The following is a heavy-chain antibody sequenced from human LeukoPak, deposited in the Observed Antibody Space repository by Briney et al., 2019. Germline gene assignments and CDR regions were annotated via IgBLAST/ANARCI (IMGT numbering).Heavy chain of an antibody. V-gene: IGHV3-74*01. CDR2: IHSGGSST. J-gene: IGHJ3*02. CDR3: ARGDRGGFDM. D-gene: IGHD1-14*01. CDR1: GFTFSYYW. Sequence: GGSLRLSCAASGFTFSYYWMHWVRQAPGKGLVWVSRIHSGGSSTNYADSVKGRFTISRDNTKNTLSLQMNSLRADDTAVYFCARGDRGGFDMWGQGTMVTVSS.